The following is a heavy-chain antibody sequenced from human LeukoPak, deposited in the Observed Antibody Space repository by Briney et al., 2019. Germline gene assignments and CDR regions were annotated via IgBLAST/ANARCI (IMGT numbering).Heavy chain of an antibody. D-gene: IGHD3-10*01. CDR2: ISYDGTKE. Sequence: PGGSLRLPCAASGFTFSNYAMHWVRQAPGKGLEWVAVISYDGTKEYYADSVKGRFTISRDNSKNTLYLQMDSLRAEDTAVFYCARARIRTGSGYYYYMNVWGNGTTVTVSS. J-gene: IGHJ6*03. CDR1: GFTFSNYA. CDR3: ARARIRTGSGYYYYMNV. V-gene: IGHV3-30*01.